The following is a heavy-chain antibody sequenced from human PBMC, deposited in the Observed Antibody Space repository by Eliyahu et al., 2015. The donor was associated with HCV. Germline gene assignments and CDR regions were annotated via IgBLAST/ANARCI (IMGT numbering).Heavy chain of an antibody. D-gene: IGHD3-3*01. CDR2: IIPLLGLA. CDR3: ARGNYTYFDFWSGYCDFDY. Sequence: GLEWMGRIIPLLGLANYAQKFQGRVTISADKSTSTAHMELSSLRSEDTAVYYCARGNYTYFDFWSGYCDFDYWGQGTLVTVSS. V-gene: IGHV1-69*04. J-gene: IGHJ4*02.